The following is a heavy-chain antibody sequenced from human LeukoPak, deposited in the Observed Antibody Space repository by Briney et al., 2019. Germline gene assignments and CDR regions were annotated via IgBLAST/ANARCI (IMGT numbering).Heavy chain of an antibody. Sequence: SETMSLTCTVSGGSITSYYWNWIRQPPGKGLEWIGYIFYSGSTYYNPSLKSRVTISVDTSKNQFSLRLTSVTAADTAVYYCARDRQWLVPRSYYYGMDVWGQGTTVTVSS. CDR1: GGSITSYY. J-gene: IGHJ6*02. D-gene: IGHD6-19*01. CDR2: IFYSGST. CDR3: ARDRQWLVPRSYYYGMDV. V-gene: IGHV4-59*01.